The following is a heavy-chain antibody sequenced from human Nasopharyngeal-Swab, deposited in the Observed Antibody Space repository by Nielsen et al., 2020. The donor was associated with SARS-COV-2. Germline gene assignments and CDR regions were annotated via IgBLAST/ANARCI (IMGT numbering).Heavy chain of an antibody. J-gene: IGHJ4*02. CDR1: GDSIAYSTFY. CDR3: VRSSSWYYFDY. V-gene: IGHV4-39*01. Sequence: SETLSLTCTVSGDSIAYSTFYWGWNRQPPGKGLEWIGNIYYSGNTYQNPSLKSRLTISVDKSKNQFSLQLSSVTAADTAVYYCVRSSSWYYFDYWAQGTQVTVSS. D-gene: IGHD6-13*01. CDR2: IYYSGNT.